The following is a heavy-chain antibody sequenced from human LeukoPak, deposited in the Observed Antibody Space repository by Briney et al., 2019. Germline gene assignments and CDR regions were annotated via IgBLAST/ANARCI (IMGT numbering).Heavy chain of an antibody. Sequence: ASVKVSCKASGYTFTSYYVHWVRQAPGQGLEWMGIINPSGGSTSYAQKFQGRVTMTRDTSTSTVYMELSSLRSEDTAVYYCARVPAAIRGYYYYMDVWGKGSTVTVSS. D-gene: IGHD2-2*02. J-gene: IGHJ6*03. CDR3: ARVPAAIRGYYYYMDV. CDR2: INPSGGST. CDR1: GYTFTSYY. V-gene: IGHV1-46*03.